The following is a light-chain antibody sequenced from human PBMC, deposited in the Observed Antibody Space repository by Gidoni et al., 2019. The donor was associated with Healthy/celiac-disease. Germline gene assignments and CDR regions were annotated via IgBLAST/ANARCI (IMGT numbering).Light chain of an antibody. J-gene: IGKJ3*01. Sequence: ILFTQSPATLSLSPGERATLSCRASQSVSSYLTWYQQKPGQAPRLLIYDASNRATGIPARFSGSGSGTDFTLTISSLEPEDFAVYYCQQRSNRPPFTFGPGTKVDIK. CDR1: QSVSSY. CDR2: DAS. V-gene: IGKV3-11*01. CDR3: QQRSNRPPFT.